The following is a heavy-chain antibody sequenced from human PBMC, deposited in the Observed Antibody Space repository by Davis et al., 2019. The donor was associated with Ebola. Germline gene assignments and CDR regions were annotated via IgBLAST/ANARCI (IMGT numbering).Heavy chain of an antibody. CDR1: GFTFSSYS. Sequence: GGSLRLSCAASGFTFSSYSMNWVRQAPGKGLEWVSYISSSSSTIYYADSVKGRFTISRDNAKNSLYLQMNSLRAEDTAVYYCARDLFVYPSEYSSSPIDHWGQGTLVTVSS. CDR2: ISSSSSTI. V-gene: IGHV3-48*01. CDR3: ARDLFVYPSEYSSSPIDH. J-gene: IGHJ4*02. D-gene: IGHD6-6*01.